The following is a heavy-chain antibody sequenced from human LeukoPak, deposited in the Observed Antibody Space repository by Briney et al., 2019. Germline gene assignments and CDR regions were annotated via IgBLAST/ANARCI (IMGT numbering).Heavy chain of an antibody. CDR2: IRYDGSNE. J-gene: IGHJ4*02. Sequence: PGGSLSLSCVASGFTFSYYGMHWVRQAPGKGLEWVAFIRYDGSNEYYAESVKGRFTISRDNSKNTLYLQMNSLRVEDTAAYYCAKIEGKYQLANIPDSWGQGTLVTVSS. CDR1: GFTFSYYG. V-gene: IGHV3-30*02. D-gene: IGHD2-2*01. CDR3: AKIEGKYQLANIPDS.